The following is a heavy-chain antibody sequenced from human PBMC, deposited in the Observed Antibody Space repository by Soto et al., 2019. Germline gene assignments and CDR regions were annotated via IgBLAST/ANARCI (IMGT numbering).Heavy chain of an antibody. Sequence: PSETLSLTCTVSGGSISSGVYYWSWIRHHPGKGLEWIGYIYYSGSTYYNPSLKSRVTISVDTSKNQFSLKLSSVTAADTAVYYCARTYYYDSSGYYVDYWGQGTLVTVSS. CDR2: IYYSGST. CDR1: GGSISSGVYY. J-gene: IGHJ4*02. CDR3: ARTYYYDSSGYYVDY. D-gene: IGHD3-22*01. V-gene: IGHV4-31*03.